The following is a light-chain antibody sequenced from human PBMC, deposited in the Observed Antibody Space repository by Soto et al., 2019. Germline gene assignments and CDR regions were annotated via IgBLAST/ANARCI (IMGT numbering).Light chain of an antibody. CDR3: QQYGSSPLYT. CDR2: GAS. V-gene: IGKV3-20*01. CDR1: QSVSASN. Sequence: EIVLTQSPGTLSLSPGERATLSCRARQSVSASNLAWYQQKPGQAPRLLIYGASSRATGIPDRFSGSGSGTDFTLTISRLEPEDFAVYYCQQYGSSPLYTFGQGTKREIK. J-gene: IGKJ2*01.